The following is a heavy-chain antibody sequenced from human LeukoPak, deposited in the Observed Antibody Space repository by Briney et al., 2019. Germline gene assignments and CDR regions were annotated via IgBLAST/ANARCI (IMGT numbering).Heavy chain of an antibody. CDR1: GGSISSGGYY. Sequence: SETLSLTCTVSGGSISSGGYYWSWIRQHPGTGLEWIGYIYYSGSTYYNPSLKSRVTISVDMSKNQFSLKLSSVTAADTAVYYCARDRGSMATINAFDIWGQGTMVTVSS. CDR2: IYYSGST. J-gene: IGHJ3*02. CDR3: ARDRGSMATINAFDI. V-gene: IGHV4-31*03. D-gene: IGHD5-24*01.